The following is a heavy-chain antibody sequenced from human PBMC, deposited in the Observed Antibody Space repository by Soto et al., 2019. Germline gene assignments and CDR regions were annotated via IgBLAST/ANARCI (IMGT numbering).Heavy chain of an antibody. Sequence: EVQLLESGGGLVQPGGSLRVSCAASGFTFSSYAMSWVRQAPGRGLEWVSSIVGSGGATYYADAVKGRFTISRDNSKNTRYLQMTSLRAEDMAVYHCAKSAEWGVSRGSYYDYWCQGTLVTVSS. CDR2: IVGSGGAT. V-gene: IGHV3-23*01. J-gene: IGHJ4*02. CDR1: GFTFSSYA. D-gene: IGHD3-16*01. CDR3: AKSAEWGVSRGSYYDY.